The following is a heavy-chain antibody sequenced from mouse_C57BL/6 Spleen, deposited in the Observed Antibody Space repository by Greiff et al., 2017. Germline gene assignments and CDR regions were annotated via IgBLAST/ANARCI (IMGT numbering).Heavy chain of an antibody. V-gene: IGHV3-6*01. J-gene: IGHJ3*01. D-gene: IGHD2-5*01. CDR3: ARGGYSNYLFAY. Sequence: EVQLVESGPGLVKPSQSLSLTCSVTGYSITSGYYWNWIRQFPGNKLEWMGYISYDGSNNYNPSLQNRISITRDTSKNQFFLKLNSVTTEDTATNYCARGGYSNYLFAYWGQGTLVTVSA. CDR1: GYSITSGYY. CDR2: ISYDGSN.